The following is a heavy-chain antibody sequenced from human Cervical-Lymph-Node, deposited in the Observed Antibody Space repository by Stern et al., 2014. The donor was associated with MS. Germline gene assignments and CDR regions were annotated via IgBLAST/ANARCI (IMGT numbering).Heavy chain of an antibody. J-gene: IGHJ4*02. CDR1: GGSISSRY. Sequence: VHLVESGPGLVKPSETLSLTCAVSGGSISSRYWGWIRQPPGKGLEWIGLISHSGDTKYNPSLKSRVTISLDPSTNPLSLKVTSVTAADTAVYYCARLSTAVDFWGQGTLVTVSS. CDR2: ISHSGDT. CDR3: ARLSTAVDF. V-gene: IGHV4-59*08.